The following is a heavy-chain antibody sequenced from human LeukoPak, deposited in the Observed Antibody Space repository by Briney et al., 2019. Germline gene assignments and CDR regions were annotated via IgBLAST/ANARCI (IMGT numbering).Heavy chain of an antibody. CDR1: GYTFTSYG. CDR3: ARDYPEGYCTNGVCSDNWFDP. Sequence: EASVTVSCKASGYTFTSYGMSWVRQAPGQGLEWMGWISAYNGNTNYAQKLQGRVTMTTDTSTSTAYVELRSLRSDDTAVYYCARDYPEGYCTNGVCSDNWFDPWGQGTLVTVSS. V-gene: IGHV1-18*01. CDR2: ISAYNGNT. J-gene: IGHJ5*02. D-gene: IGHD2-8*01.